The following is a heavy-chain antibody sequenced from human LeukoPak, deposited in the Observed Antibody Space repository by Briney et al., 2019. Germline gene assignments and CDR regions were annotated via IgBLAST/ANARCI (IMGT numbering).Heavy chain of an antibody. CDR2: IWSDGSQQ. Sequence: GMSLRLSCAASGFTFRSYGMHWVRQAQGKGLEWVAVIWSDGSQQHYADSVKGRFTISRDNSKNTLYLQMNSLRVDDTAVYYCARSSDSSDLGYWGQGALVTVSS. V-gene: IGHV3-33*01. CDR1: GFTFRSYG. J-gene: IGHJ4*02. D-gene: IGHD6-25*01. CDR3: ARSSDSSDLGY.